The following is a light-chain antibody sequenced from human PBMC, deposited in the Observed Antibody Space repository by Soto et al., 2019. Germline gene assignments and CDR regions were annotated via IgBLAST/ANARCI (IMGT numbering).Light chain of an antibody. Sequence: DIQMTQSPSTLSASVGDRVTITCRASQDINIWLAWYQQKPGKAPKLLIYKASTLERGVPSRFIGSGSGTDFTLAISSLQPDGFATYYCQQYSSDSNTFGQGTRLDIK. CDR3: QQYSSDSNT. CDR2: KAS. J-gene: IGKJ2*01. CDR1: QDINIW. V-gene: IGKV1-5*03.